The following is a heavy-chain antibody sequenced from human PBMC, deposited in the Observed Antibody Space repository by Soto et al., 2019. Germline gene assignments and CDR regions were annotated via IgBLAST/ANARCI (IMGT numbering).Heavy chain of an antibody. CDR2: VYYGGRS. V-gene: IGHV4-39*01. D-gene: IGHD2-15*01. CDR1: SAPVSSTTYT. Sequence: SETLSLTCTVSSAPVSSTTYTWGWIRQPPGKGLEWVASVYYGGRSYYNPSLNSRVTISVDTSKNQFSLKMTSVTAADTAVYYFGRLIVYCIRGSCHGHYAMDVWGQGTTVTVSS. J-gene: IGHJ6*02. CDR3: GRLIVYCIRGSCHGHYAMDV.